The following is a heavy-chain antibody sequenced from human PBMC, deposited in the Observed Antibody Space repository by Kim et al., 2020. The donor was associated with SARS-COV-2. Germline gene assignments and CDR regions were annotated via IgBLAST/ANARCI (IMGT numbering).Heavy chain of an antibody. V-gene: IGHV3-23*01. J-gene: IGHJ6*02. Sequence: GGSLRLSCVASGFTFDTYAMSWVRQAPGKGLEWVSVISGGAVNKFYADSVRGRFTISRDKSNNMLYLQMNSLRDEDTALYYCAKMVIMDGYNYFYYYAMDVWGRGTTVTVAS. CDR1: GFTFDTYA. D-gene: IGHD2-21*01. CDR3: AKMVIMDGYNYFYYYAMDV. CDR2: ISGGAVNK.